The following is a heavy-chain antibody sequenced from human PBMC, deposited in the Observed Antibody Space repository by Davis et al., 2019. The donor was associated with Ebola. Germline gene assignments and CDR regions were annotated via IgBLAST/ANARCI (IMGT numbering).Heavy chain of an antibody. Sequence: SETLSLTCSVSGDSTSRTSSYWGWIRQPPGKGLEWIGSIYYSGSTYYNPSLKSRVTISVDTSKNQFSLKLTSVTAADTAVYYCARGGIWGQGTLVTVSS. CDR3: ARGGI. CDR2: IYYSGST. D-gene: IGHD3-16*01. V-gene: IGHV4-39*01. J-gene: IGHJ4*02. CDR1: GDSTSRTSSY.